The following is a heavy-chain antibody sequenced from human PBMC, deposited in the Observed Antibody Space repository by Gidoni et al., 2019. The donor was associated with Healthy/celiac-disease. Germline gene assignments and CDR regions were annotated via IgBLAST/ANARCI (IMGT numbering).Heavy chain of an antibody. D-gene: IGHD6-6*01. J-gene: IGHJ4*02. V-gene: IGHV3-11*01. CDR3: ARSPSSIAAREAFDY. Sequence: QVQLVESGGGLVKPGGSLRLSCAASGLTFSAYYMSWIRQAPGKGLEWVAYISSSGSTIYYADSVKGRFTISRDNAKNSLYLQMNSLRAEDTAVYYCARSPSSIAAREAFDYWGQGTLVTVSS. CDR2: ISSSGSTI. CDR1: GLTFSAYY.